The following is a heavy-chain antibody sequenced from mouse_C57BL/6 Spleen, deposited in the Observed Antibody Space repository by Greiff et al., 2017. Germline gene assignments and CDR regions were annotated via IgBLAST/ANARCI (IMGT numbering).Heavy chain of an antibody. V-gene: IGHV2-2*01. CDR1: GFSLTSYG. Sequence: VQLQQSGPGLVQPSQSLSITCTVSGFSLTSYGVHWVRQSPGKGLEWLGVIWSGGSTDYNAAFISRLSISKDNSTSQVFFKMNSLQADETGIYYCARNENYDYGHYAMDYWGQGTSVTVSS. CDR2: IWSGGST. D-gene: IGHD2-4*01. J-gene: IGHJ4*01. CDR3: ARNENYDYGHYAMDY.